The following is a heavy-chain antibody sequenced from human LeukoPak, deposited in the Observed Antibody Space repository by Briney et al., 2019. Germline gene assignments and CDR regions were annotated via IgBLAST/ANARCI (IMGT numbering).Heavy chain of an antibody. V-gene: IGHV3-21*01. Sequence: PGGSLRLSCAASGFTFSSYSMNWVRQAPGKGLEWVSSISSSSSYIYYADSVKGRFTISRDNAKNSLYLQMNSLRAEDTAVYYCASITFGGVIVEYYFDYWGRGTLVTVSS. CDR3: ASITFGGVIVEYYFDY. CDR1: GFTFSSYS. J-gene: IGHJ4*02. CDR2: ISSSSSYI. D-gene: IGHD3-16*02.